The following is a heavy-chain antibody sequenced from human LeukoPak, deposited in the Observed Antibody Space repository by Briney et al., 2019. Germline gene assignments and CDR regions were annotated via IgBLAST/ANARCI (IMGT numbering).Heavy chain of an antibody. CDR2: ISADGGST. D-gene: IGHD2-2*02. V-gene: IGHV3-43*02. CDR3: AREVRCSTTRCYSLFDY. CDR1: GLNFDDSA. Sequence: GGSLRLSCVASGLNFDDSAMHWVCQAPGKGLEWVSLISADGGSTFSADSVKGRFSISRDNSKNSLYLQMNSLRSEDTAVYYCAREVRCSTTRCYSLFDYWGQGTLVTVSS. J-gene: IGHJ4*02.